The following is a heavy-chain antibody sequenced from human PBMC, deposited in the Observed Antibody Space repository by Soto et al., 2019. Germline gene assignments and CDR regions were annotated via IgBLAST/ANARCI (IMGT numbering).Heavy chain of an antibody. CDR3: ARGHVSYGSGRYVPGV. Sequence: QVQLQQWGARLLKPSETLSLTCAVYGGSLSAYYFTWIRQPPGKGLEWIGEISHNGGTDYNPSLKGRVTLSVDSSKNQFSPKLSSVTAADTAVYYCARGHVSYGSGRYVPGVWCQGILVTVSS. V-gene: IGHV4-34*01. CDR2: ISHNGGT. D-gene: IGHD3-10*01. J-gene: IGHJ4*02. CDR1: GGSLSAYY.